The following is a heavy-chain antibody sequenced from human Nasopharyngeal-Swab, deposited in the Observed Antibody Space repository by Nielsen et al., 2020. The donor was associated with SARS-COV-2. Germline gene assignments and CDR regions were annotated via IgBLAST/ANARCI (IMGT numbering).Heavy chain of an antibody. CDR2: INHSGST. Sequence: GSLRLSCAASGFTFSSYAMSWIRQPPGKGLEWIGEINHSGSTNYNPSLKSRVTISVDTSKNQFSLKLSSVTAADTAVYYCARVRYCSSTSCYRYRGAFDIWGQGTMVTVSS. CDR1: GFTFSSYA. CDR3: ARVRYCSSTSCYRYRGAFDI. V-gene: IGHV4-34*01. D-gene: IGHD2-2*01. J-gene: IGHJ3*02.